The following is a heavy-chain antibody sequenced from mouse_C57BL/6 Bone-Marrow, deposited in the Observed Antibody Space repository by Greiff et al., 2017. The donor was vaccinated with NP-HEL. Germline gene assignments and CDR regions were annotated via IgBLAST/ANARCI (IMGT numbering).Heavy chain of an antibody. V-gene: IGHV5-17*01. CDR3: ASSLLWYFDV. CDR1: GFTFSDYG. D-gene: IGHD6-1*01. CDR2: ISSGSSTI. J-gene: IGHJ1*03. Sequence: DVHLVESGGGLVKPGGSLKLSCAASGFTFSDYGMHWVRQAPEKGLEWVAYISSGSSTIYYADTVKGRFTISRDNAKNTLFLQMTSLRSEDTAMYYCASSLLWYFDVWGTGTTVTVSS.